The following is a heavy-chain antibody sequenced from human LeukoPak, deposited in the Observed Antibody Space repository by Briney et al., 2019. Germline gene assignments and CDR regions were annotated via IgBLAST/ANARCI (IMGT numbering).Heavy chain of an antibody. CDR2: IIPIFGTA. CDR3: AREVGYYDSSGTEVDAFDI. D-gene: IGHD3-22*01. V-gene: IGHV1-69*13. Sequence: ASVKVSCKASGGTFSSYAISWVRQAPGQGLEWMGGIIPIFGTANYAQKFQGRVTTTADESTSTAYMELSSLRSEDTAVYYCAREVGYYDSSGTEVDAFDIWGQGTMVTVSS. CDR1: GGTFSSYA. J-gene: IGHJ3*02.